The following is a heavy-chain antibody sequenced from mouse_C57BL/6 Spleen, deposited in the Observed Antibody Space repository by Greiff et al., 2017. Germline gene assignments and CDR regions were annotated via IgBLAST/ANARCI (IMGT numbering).Heavy chain of an antibody. J-gene: IGHJ2*01. CDR1: GYTFTSYW. CDR2: IYPSDSET. CDR3: AREGSFQGYFDY. Sequence: QVQLQQPGAELVRPGSSVKLSCKASGYTFTSYWMDWVKQRPGQGLEWIGNIYPSDSETHYNQKFKDKATLTVDKSSSTAYMQLSSLTSADSAVYYCAREGSFQGYFDYWGQGTTLTVSS. V-gene: IGHV1-61*01. D-gene: IGHD1-2*01.